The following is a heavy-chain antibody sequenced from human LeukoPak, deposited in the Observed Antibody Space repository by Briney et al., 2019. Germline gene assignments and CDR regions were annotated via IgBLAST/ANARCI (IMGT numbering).Heavy chain of an antibody. V-gene: IGHV4-34*01. J-gene: IGHJ4*02. CDR2: INHSGST. CDR1: GGSFSGYY. D-gene: IGHD6-19*01. CDR3: ARGRGSGWYYIDY. Sequence: SETLSLTCAVSGGSFSGYYWSWIRQPPGKGLEWIGEINHSGSTNYNPSLKSRVTVSVDTSKNQFSLKLSSVTAADTAVYYCARGRGSGWYYIDYWGQGTLVTVPS.